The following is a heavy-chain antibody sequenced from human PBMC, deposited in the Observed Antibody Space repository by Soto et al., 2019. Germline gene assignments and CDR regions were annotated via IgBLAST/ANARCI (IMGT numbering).Heavy chain of an antibody. CDR1: GYTFTSYD. D-gene: IGHD2-2*02. CDR2: MNPNSGNT. Sequence: QVQLVQSGAEVKKPGASVKVSCKASGYTFTSYDINRVRQATGQGLEWMGWMNPNSGNTGYAQKFQGRVTMTRNTSISTAYMELSSLRSEDTAVYYCATPPSYCSSTSCYSAFDIWGQGTMVTVSS. J-gene: IGHJ3*02. V-gene: IGHV1-8*01. CDR3: ATPPSYCSSTSCYSAFDI.